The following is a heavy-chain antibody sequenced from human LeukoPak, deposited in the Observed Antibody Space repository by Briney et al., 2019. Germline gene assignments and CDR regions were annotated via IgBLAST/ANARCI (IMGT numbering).Heavy chain of an antibody. Sequence: ASVKVSCKASGYTFTSYDINWVRQATGQGLEWMGCVNPNSGDTNYAQKFQGSVTMTRDTSISTVYMELSRLRSDDTAVYYCARASGSYWWFDSWGQGTLVTVSS. CDR2: VNPNSGDT. CDR3: ARASGSYWWFDS. D-gene: IGHD1-26*01. J-gene: IGHJ5*01. V-gene: IGHV1-2*02. CDR1: GYTFTSYD.